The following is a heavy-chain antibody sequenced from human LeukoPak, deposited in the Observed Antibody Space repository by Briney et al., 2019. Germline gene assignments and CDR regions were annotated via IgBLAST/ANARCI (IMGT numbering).Heavy chain of an antibody. CDR3: ARDRAPWGSSSYFDY. CDR1: GYTFTGYY. Sequence: ASVKVSCKASGYTFTGYYMHWVRQAPGQGLEWMGWINPNSGGTNYAQKFQGRVTMTRDTSISTAYMELSRLRSDDTAVYYCARDRAPWGSSSYFDYWGQGTLVTVS. D-gene: IGHD6-6*01. V-gene: IGHV1-2*02. J-gene: IGHJ4*02. CDR2: INPNSGGT.